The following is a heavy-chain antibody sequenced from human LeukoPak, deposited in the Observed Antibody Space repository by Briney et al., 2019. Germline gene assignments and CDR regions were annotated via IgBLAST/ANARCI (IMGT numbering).Heavy chain of an antibody. CDR2: INPNSGVT. J-gene: IGHJ4*02. CDR3: ASGILDSFDS. CDR1: GYTFTGSY. Sequence: ASVKVSCKASGYTFTGSYMHWVRQAPGQGLDWMGWINPNSGVTNYAQKFQGRVTMTRDTSISTAYMGLSRLRSDYTAVYYCASGILDSFDSWGQGTLVTVSS. V-gene: IGHV1-2*02.